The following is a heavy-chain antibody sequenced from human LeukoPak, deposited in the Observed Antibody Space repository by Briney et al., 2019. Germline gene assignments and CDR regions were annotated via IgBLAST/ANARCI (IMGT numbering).Heavy chain of an antibody. CDR1: GGSISSFY. CDR2: IYYSGNT. V-gene: IGHV4-59*08. CDR3: ARHVPTWYYFDY. Sequence: PSETLSLTCTVSGGSISSFYWSWIRQPPGKGLEWIGYIYYSGNTNYNPSLKSRVTISVDTSKNQFSLKLSSVTAADTAVYYCARHVPTWYYFDYWGQGTLVTVSS. D-gene: IGHD2-8*02. J-gene: IGHJ4*02.